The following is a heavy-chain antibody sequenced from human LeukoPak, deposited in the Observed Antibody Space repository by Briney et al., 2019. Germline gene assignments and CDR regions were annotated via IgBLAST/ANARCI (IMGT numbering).Heavy chain of an antibody. Sequence: PSETLSLTCAVYGGSFSGYYWSWIRQPPGKGLEWIGEINHSGSTNYNPSLKSRVTISVDTSKNQFSLKLSSVTAVDTAVYYCARRPHGYKNDYWGQGTLVTVSS. V-gene: IGHV4-34*01. CDR1: GGSFSGYY. J-gene: IGHJ4*02. D-gene: IGHD5-12*01. CDR3: ARRPHGYKNDY. CDR2: INHSGST.